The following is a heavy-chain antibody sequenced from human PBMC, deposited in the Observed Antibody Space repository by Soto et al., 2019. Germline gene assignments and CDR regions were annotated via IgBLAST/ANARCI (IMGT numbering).Heavy chain of an antibody. V-gene: IGHV2-5*02. Sequence: QITLNESGPTVVRPTETLTLTCRFSGFSLTTSGVGVGWIRQSPGKAREWLALIYWDDDKRYSASLKSRLTITKDTSKNQVVLTVSDLDPTDTATYSCAHRVLRTVFGLVTTTAIYFDFWGQGTPVAVSS. CDR2: IYWDDDK. CDR3: AHRVLRTVFGLVTTTAIYFDF. CDR1: GFSLTTSGVG. D-gene: IGHD3-3*01. J-gene: IGHJ4*02.